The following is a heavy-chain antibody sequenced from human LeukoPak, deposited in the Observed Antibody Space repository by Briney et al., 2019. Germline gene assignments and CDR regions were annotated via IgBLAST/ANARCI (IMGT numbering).Heavy chain of an antibody. J-gene: IGHJ5*02. D-gene: IGHD6-19*01. V-gene: IGHV3-74*01. CDR1: GFTFSSYW. CDR2: IKSDGSST. Sequence: GGSLRLSCAASGFTFSSYWMHWVRQAPGKGLVWVSRIKSDGSSTTYADSVKGRFTISRDNAKNTLYLQMNSLRAEDTAVYCCARATLGYSSGWYDNWGQGTLVTVSS. CDR3: ARATLGYSSGWYDN.